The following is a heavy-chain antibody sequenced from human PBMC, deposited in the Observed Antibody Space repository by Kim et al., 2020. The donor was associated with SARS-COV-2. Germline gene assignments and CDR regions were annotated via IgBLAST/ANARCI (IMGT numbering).Heavy chain of an antibody. Sequence: SETLSLRCAVYVGSFSGYHWNWIRQPPGRGLEWVGEIDHTGNINYNPSLNGRAAILVDRSKNQISLQLSSVTAADTAVYFCARGWVGVVPSPILGLGPHYDYYAMDVWGQGTTVTVSS. CDR3: ARGWVGVVPSPILGLGPHYDYYAMDV. J-gene: IGHJ6*02. CDR2: IDHTGNI. V-gene: IGHV4-34*01. D-gene: IGHD2-2*02. CDR1: VGSFSGYH.